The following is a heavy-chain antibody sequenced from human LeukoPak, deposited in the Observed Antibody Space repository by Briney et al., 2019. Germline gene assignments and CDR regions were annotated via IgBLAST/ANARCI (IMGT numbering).Heavy chain of an antibody. CDR1: GGSFSGYY. Sequence: PSETLSLTCAVYGGSFSGYYWSWIRQPPGKGLEWIGEINHSGSTNYNPSLKSRVTISVDTSKNQFSLKLSSVTAADTAVYYCARVDSFHSSSRYWSWYFDYWGQGTLVTVSS. D-gene: IGHD6-13*01. CDR3: ARVDSFHSSSRYWSWYFDY. J-gene: IGHJ4*02. V-gene: IGHV4-34*01. CDR2: INHSGST.